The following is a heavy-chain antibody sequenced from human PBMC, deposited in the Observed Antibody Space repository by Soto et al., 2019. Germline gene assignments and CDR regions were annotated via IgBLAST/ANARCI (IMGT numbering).Heavy chain of an antibody. V-gene: IGHV1-18*01. J-gene: IGHJ4*02. CDR2: ISAYNGNT. Sequence: QVQLVQSGAEVRKPGSSVRVSCKASGGSFNRHTISWVRQAPGQGLEWMGWISAYNGNTNYAQKLQGRVTMTTDTSTSTAYMELRSLRSDDTAVYYCARGGESSGWVPDGNWGQGTLVTVSS. CDR3: ARGGESSGWVPDGN. D-gene: IGHD6-19*01. CDR1: GGSFNRHT.